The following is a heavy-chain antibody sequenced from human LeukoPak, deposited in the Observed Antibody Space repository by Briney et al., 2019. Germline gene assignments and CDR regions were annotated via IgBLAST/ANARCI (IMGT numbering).Heavy chain of an antibody. CDR1: GGSISSSSYY. D-gene: IGHD4-23*01. J-gene: IGHJ4*02. CDR2: IYYSGST. CDR3: ARADGGRPFDY. Sequence: PSETLSLTCTVSGGSISSSSYYWGWVRQPPGKWLEWIGSIYYSGSTYYNPSLKSRVTISVDTSKNQFSLKLSSVTAADTAVYYCARADGGRPFDYWGQGTLVTVSS. V-gene: IGHV4-39*07.